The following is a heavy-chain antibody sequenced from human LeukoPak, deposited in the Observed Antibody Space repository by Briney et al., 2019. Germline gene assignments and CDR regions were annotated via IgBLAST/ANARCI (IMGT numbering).Heavy chain of an antibody. CDR2: IIPIFGTA. D-gene: IGHD3-3*01. V-gene: IGHV1-69*05. CDR3: ARGPTSPSSYYDFWSGYYATHPFDY. CDR1: GGTFSSYA. J-gene: IGHJ4*02. Sequence: SVKVSCKASGGTFSSYAISWVRQAPGQGLEWMGGIIPIFGTANYAQKFQGRVTITTDESTSTAYMELSSLRSEDTAVYYCARGPTSPSSYYDFWSGYYATHPFDYWGQGTLVTVSS.